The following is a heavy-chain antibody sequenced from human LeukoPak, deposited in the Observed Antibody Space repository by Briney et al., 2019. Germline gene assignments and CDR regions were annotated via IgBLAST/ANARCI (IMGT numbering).Heavy chain of an antibody. J-gene: IGHJ3*01. CDR1: GGSFRDYY. V-gene: IGHV4-34*01. CDR2: INHSGST. CDR3: AKAPYLSSGS. Sequence: SETLSLTCAVYGGSFRDYYWSWIRQPPGKGLEWIGGINHSGSTNYNPSLKSRVTISLDTSKNQFPLKLTSVSAADTAVYYCAKAPYLSSGSWGQGILVAVSS. D-gene: IGHD3-22*01.